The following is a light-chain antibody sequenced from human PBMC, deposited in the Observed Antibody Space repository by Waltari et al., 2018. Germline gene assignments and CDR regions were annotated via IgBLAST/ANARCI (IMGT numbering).Light chain of an antibody. Sequence: QSALTQPPSASGSPGQSVTISCTGPSSDVGGYNTVSWYQQHPGKAPKLMIYEVNKRPSGVPDRFSGSKSGNTASLTVSGLQAEDEADYYCSSYSASNNLGVFGGGTKLTVL. J-gene: IGLJ2*01. CDR2: EVN. V-gene: IGLV2-8*01. CDR1: SSDVGGYNT. CDR3: SSYSASNNLGV.